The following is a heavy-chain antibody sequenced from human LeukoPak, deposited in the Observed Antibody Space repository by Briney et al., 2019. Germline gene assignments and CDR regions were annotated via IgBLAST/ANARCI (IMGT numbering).Heavy chain of an antibody. D-gene: IGHD2-2*01. CDR3: AREISNYCSSTSCYYGNFDY. CDR1: GYTFASYG. CDR2: ISAYNGNT. J-gene: IGHJ4*02. V-gene: IGHV1-18*01. Sequence: GASVKVSCKASGYTFASYGISWVRQAPGQGLEWMGWISAYNGNTNYAQKLQGRVTMTTDTSTSTAYMELRSLRSDDTAVYYCAREISNYCSSTSCYYGNFDYWGQGTLVTVSS.